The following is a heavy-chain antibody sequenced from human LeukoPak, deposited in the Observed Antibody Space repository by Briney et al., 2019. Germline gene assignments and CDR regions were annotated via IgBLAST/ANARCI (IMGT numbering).Heavy chain of an antibody. CDR3: ARIPPAAINYFDY. D-gene: IGHD2-2*01. J-gene: IGHJ4*02. CDR2: INPNSGGA. CDR1: GYTFTGYY. Sequence: ASVKVSCKASGYTFTGYYMHWVRQAPGQGLEWMGWINPNSGGANYAQKFQGRVTMTRDTSISTAYMELSRLRSDDTAVYYCARIPPAAINYFDYWGQGTLVTVSS. V-gene: IGHV1-2*02.